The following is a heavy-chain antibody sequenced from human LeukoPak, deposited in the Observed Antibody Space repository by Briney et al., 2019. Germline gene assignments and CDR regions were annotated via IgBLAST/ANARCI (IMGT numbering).Heavy chain of an antibody. D-gene: IGHD6-13*01. V-gene: IGHV4-39*01. Sequence: SGTLSLTCTVSGGSISSSSYYWGWIRQPPGKGLEWIGSIYYSGSTYYNPSLKSRVTISVDTSKNQFSLKLRSVTAADTAVYYCARGTYSSSWSGRGYFDYWGQGTLVTVSS. CDR3: ARGTYSSSWSGRGYFDY. CDR2: IYYSGST. CDR1: GGSISSSSYY. J-gene: IGHJ4*02.